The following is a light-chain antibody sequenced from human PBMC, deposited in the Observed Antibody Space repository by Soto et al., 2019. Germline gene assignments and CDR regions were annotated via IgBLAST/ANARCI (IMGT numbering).Light chain of an antibody. J-gene: IGLJ1*01. Sequence: QSALTQPPSASGSPGQSVTISCTGTGSDVGGYNFVSWYQHHPGKAPKLMIYEVTRRHSGVPDRFSGSKSGNTASLTVSGLLAEDEADYYCASYAGGNQVFGTGTKLTVL. CDR3: ASYAGGNQV. V-gene: IGLV2-8*01. CDR1: GSDVGGYNF. CDR2: EVT.